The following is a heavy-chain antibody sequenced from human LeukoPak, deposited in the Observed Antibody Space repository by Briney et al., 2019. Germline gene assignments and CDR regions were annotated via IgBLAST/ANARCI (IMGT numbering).Heavy chain of an antibody. Sequence: PSETLSLTCTVSGGSFSSSSYYWGWIRQPPGKGLEWIGSIYYSGSTYYNPSLKSRVTLSVDTSKNQFSLKLSSVTAADTAVYYCARDGSPWSFDYWGQGTLVTVSS. CDR3: ARDGSPWSFDY. CDR2: IYYSGST. CDR1: GGSFSSSSYY. J-gene: IGHJ4*02. D-gene: IGHD1-26*01. V-gene: IGHV4-39*07.